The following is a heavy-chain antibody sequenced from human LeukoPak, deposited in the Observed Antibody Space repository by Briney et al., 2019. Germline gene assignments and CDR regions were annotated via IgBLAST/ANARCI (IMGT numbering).Heavy chain of an antibody. D-gene: IGHD3-22*01. J-gene: IGHJ4*02. CDR3: AREAPNYYYDSSGYLDY. Sequence: DPSETLSLTCTVSGGSISSSSYYWGWIRQPPGKGLEWIGSIYYSGSTYYNPSLKSRVTISVDTSKNQFSLKLSSVTAADTAVYYCAREAPNYYYDSSGYLDYWGQGTLVTVSS. V-gene: IGHV4-39*07. CDR1: GGSISSSSYY. CDR2: IYYSGST.